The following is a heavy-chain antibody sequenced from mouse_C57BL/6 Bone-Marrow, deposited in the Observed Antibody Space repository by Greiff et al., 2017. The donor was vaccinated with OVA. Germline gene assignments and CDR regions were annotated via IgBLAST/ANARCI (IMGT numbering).Heavy chain of an antibody. CDR3: AKTPCGSSYFDD. D-gene: IGHD1-1*01. J-gene: IGHJ2*01. V-gene: IGHV2-5*01. Sequence: VMLVESGPGLVQPSQSLSITCTVSGFSLTSYGVHWVRQSPGKGLEWLGVIWSGGSTDYNAAFMSRLSITKDNSKSQVFWKMNSLQADDTAIYYCAKTPCGSSYFDDWGQGTTLTVSS. CDR2: IWSGGST. CDR1: GFSLTSYG.